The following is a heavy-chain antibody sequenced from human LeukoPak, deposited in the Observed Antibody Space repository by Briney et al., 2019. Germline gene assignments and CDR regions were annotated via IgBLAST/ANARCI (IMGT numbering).Heavy chain of an antibody. CDR3: ARDQTKWEPLRRRDYYYMDV. J-gene: IGHJ6*03. Sequence: PGGSLRLSCAASGFTFRSHGMNWVRQAPGKGLEWVSGISPSGGITYYTDSVRGRFTISRDNSKNTVSLQMNSLRAEDTAVYYCARDQTKWEPLRRRDYYYMDVWGKGTTVTVSS. V-gene: IGHV3-23*01. CDR2: ISPSGGIT. D-gene: IGHD1-26*01. CDR1: GFTFRSHG.